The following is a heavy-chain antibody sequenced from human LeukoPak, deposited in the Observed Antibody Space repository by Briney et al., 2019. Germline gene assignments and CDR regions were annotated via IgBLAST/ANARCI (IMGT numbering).Heavy chain of an antibody. Sequence: PSETLSLTCTVSGGSISSYYWSWIRQPPGKGLEWIGYIYTSGSTNYNPSLKSRVTISVDTSKNQFSLKLSSVTAAATAVDYFARHADCSSTSCYEPYYYYMDVWGKGTTVTVAS. V-gene: IGHV4-4*09. CDR1: GGSISSYY. D-gene: IGHD2-2*01. CDR3: ARHADCSSTSCYEPYYYYMDV. CDR2: IYTSGST. J-gene: IGHJ6*03.